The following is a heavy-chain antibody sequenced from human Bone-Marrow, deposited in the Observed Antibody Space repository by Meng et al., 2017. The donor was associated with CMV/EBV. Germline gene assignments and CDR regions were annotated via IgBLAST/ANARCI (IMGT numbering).Heavy chain of an antibody. CDR2: ISSSSSYI. D-gene: IGHD3-16*02. CDR3: AREGSFHATDAFDI. Sequence: GESLKISCAASGFTFSSYSMNWVRQAPGKGLEWVSSISSSSSYIYYADSVKGRFTISRDNAKNSLYLQMNSLRAEDTAVYYCAREGSFHATDAFDIWGQGTMVPVSS. J-gene: IGHJ3*02. CDR1: GFTFSSYS. V-gene: IGHV3-21*01.